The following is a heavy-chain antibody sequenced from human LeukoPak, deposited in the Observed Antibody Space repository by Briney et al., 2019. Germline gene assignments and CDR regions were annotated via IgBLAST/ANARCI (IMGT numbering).Heavy chain of an antibody. J-gene: IGHJ4*02. V-gene: IGHV3-21*01. CDR1: GFTFSSCS. CDR2: ISGSSNYI. Sequence: PGGSLRLSCAASGFTFSSCSMNWVRQAPGKGLEWVSSISGSSNYIYYADSVKGRFTISRDNAKNSLYLQMNSLRADDTAVYYCARDRHSSSFFDYWGQGTLVTVSS. CDR3: ARDRHSSSFFDY. D-gene: IGHD6-6*01.